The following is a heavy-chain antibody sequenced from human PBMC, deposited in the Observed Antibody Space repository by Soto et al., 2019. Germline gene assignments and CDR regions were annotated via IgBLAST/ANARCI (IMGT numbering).Heavy chain of an antibody. CDR2: IYYSGST. CDR1: GGSVSSGSYY. D-gene: IGHD2-15*01. V-gene: IGHV4-61*01. J-gene: IGHJ4*02. CDR3: ASYAKGYCSGGSCYGRNYFDY. Sequence: HVQLQESGPGLVKPSETLSLTCTVSGGSVSSGSYYWSWIRQPPGKGLEWIGYIYYSGSTNYNPSLKSRVTISVDTSKKPFSLKLSSVTAADTAVYYCASYAKGYCSGGSCYGRNYFDYWGKGTLVTVSS.